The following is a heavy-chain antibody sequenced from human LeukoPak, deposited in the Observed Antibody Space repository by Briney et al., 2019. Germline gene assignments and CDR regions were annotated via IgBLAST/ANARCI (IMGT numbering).Heavy chain of an antibody. CDR2: IYYSGST. D-gene: IGHD3-10*01. CDR1: GDSISSGGYY. CDR3: ARGKITMVRGVIINGPWFDP. Sequence: SETLSLTCTVSGDSISSGGYYWSWIRQHPGKGLEWIGYIYYSGSTYYNPSLKSRVTISVDTSKNQFSLKLSSVTAADTAVYYCARGKITMVRGVIINGPWFDPWGQGTLVTVSS. J-gene: IGHJ5*02. V-gene: IGHV4-31*03.